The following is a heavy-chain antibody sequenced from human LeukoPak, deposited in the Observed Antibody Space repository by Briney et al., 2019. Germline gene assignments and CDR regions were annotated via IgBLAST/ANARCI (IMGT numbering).Heavy chain of an antibody. CDR1: GFTFSSYE. J-gene: IGHJ4*02. V-gene: IGHV3-48*03. Sequence: GGSLRLSCAASGFTFSSYEMNWVRQAPGKGLEWVSYIGSSGSTMYADSVKGRFTISRDNARNSLYLQMNSLRAEDTAVYYCARRTTGDDYWGQGTLVTVSS. CDR2: IGSSGST. CDR3: ARRTTGDDY. D-gene: IGHD4-17*01.